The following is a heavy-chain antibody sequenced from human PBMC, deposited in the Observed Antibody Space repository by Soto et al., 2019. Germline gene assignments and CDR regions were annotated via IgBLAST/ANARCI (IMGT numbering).Heavy chain of an antibody. CDR3: ARDLRFRGFYGMDV. J-gene: IGHJ6*02. V-gene: IGHV4-31*03. CDR1: GGSISSGGYY. Sequence: QVQLQESGPGLVKPSQTLSLTCTVSGGSISSGGYYWSWIRQHPGKGLEWIGYIYYSGSTYYNPSLKSRVTISVDTSKNQFSLKLSSVSAADTAVYYCARDLRFRGFYGMDVWGQGTTVTVSS. D-gene: IGHD3-10*01. CDR2: IYYSGST.